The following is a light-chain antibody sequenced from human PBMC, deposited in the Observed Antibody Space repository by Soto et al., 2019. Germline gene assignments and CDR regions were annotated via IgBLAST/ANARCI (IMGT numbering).Light chain of an antibody. CDR1: SSDVGRYDY. J-gene: IGLJ1*01. V-gene: IGLV2-14*01. Sequence: QSALAQPASVSGSPGQSITISCTGTSSDVGRYDYVSWFPQHPGKTPKLLIYDVSNWPSGASDRFSGSKSGNTASLTISGLQPEDEADYYCSSFTRSSTFVFGTGTKVTVL. CDR3: SSFTRSSTFV. CDR2: DVS.